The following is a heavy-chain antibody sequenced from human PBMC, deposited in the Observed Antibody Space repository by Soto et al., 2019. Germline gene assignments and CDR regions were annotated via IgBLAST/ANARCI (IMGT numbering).Heavy chain of an antibody. J-gene: IGHJ4*02. CDR1: GGSVSSGSYY. CDR3: ARDHYGDFTHYFDY. D-gene: IGHD4-17*01. CDR2: IYYSGST. Sequence: SETLSLTCTVSGGSVSSGSYYWSWIRQPPGKGLEWIGYIYYSGSTNYNPSLKSRVTISVDTSKNQFSLKLSSVTAADTAVYYCARDHYGDFTHYFDYCGQGTLVTVYS. V-gene: IGHV4-61*01.